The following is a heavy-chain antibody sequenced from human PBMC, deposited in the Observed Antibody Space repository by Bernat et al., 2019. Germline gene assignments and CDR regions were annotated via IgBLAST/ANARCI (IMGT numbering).Heavy chain of an antibody. Sequence: QLQLQESGPGLVKPSETLSLTCTVSGGSISSGSYYWGWIRQPPGKGLEWIGSIYYSGSTYYNPSLKSRVTISVDTSKNQFSLNLSSVTAADTAVYYCARLKNTGKYFRYWGQGTLVTVSS. J-gene: IGHJ1*01. D-gene: IGHD3-10*01. CDR1: GGSISSGSYY. CDR2: IYYSGST. V-gene: IGHV4-39*01. CDR3: ARLKNTGKYFRY.